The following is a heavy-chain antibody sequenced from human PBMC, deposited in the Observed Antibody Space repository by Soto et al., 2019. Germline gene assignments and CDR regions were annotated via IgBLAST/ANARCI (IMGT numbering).Heavy chain of an antibody. CDR1: GVTFSSYA. D-gene: IGHD1-26*01. CDR3: ARGELLRYNWFDP. J-gene: IGHJ5*02. V-gene: IGHV1-69*13. Sequence: SVKVSCKASGVTFSSYAISWVRQAPGQGLEWMGGIIPIFGTANYAQKFQGRVTITADESTSTAYMELSSLRSEDTAVYYCARGELLRYNWFDPWGQGTLVTVSS. CDR2: IIPIFGTA.